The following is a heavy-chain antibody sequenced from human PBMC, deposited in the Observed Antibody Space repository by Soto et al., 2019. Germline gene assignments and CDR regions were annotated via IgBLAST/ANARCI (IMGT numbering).Heavy chain of an antibody. Sequence: GESLKISCEGSGYNFNSYWIAWVRQMPGRGLEWMGIIYPGDSQTRYSPSFRGQFTISADKSSSTAYLQWDSLKASDTAIYYCVRRAQQLGNLYYFYYGLDVWGQGTRVTVSS. CDR2: IYPGDSQT. V-gene: IGHV5-51*01. J-gene: IGHJ6*02. CDR3: VRRAQQLGNLYYFYYGLDV. D-gene: IGHD6-6*01. CDR1: GYNFNSYW.